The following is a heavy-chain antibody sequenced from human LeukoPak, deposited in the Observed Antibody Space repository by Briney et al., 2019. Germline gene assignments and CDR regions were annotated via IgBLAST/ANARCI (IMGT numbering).Heavy chain of an antibody. V-gene: IGHV4-4*07. J-gene: IGHJ4*02. D-gene: IGHD3-22*01. Sequence: ASETLSLTCTVSGGSISSYYWSWIRQPAGKGLEWIGCIYTSGSTNYNPSLKSRVTMSVDTSKNQFSLKLSSVTAADTAVYYCARVGDSSGYYWVDYWGQGTLVTVSS. CDR1: GGSISSYY. CDR2: IYTSGST. CDR3: ARVGDSSGYYWVDY.